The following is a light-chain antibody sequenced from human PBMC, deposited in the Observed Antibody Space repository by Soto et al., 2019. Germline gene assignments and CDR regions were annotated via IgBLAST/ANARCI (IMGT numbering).Light chain of an antibody. CDR2: DVT. CDR3: CPYAGSHTYV. J-gene: IGLJ1*01. Sequence: QSAPTQPRSVSGSSGQSVTISCTGTSSDVGGYNYVSWYQQHPGKAPKLMIYDVTKRPSGAPDRFSGSKSGNTASLTISGLQAEDEADYYWCPYAGSHTYVFGTGTKDTVL. V-gene: IGLV2-11*01. CDR1: SSDVGGYNY.